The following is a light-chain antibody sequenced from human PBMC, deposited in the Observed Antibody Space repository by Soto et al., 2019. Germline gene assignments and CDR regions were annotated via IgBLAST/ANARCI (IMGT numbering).Light chain of an antibody. V-gene: IGLV1-40*01. CDR3: QSFDSILTGSV. Sequence: QSVLTQPPSVSGAPGQRVTISCTGSSSNIGLDYDVHWYQQLPGTAPKLLIYRNSNRPSGVSDRFSGSKSATSASLAITGLQAEDEADYYCQSFDSILTGSVFGTGTKVTVL. CDR2: RNS. J-gene: IGLJ1*01. CDR1: SSNIGLDYD.